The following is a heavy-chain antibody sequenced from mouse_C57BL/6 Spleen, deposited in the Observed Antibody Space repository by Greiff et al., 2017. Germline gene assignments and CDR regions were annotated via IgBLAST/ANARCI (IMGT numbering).Heavy chain of an antibody. CDR1: GYTFTSYW. Sequence: QVQLQQPGAELVRPGTSVKLSCKASGYTFTSYWMHWVKQRPGQGLEWIGVIDPSDSYTNYNQKFKGKATLTVDTSSSTAYMQLSSLTSEDSAVYYCARAESYDGYYEAMDYWGQGTSVTVSS. D-gene: IGHD2-3*01. J-gene: IGHJ4*01. CDR3: ARAESYDGYYEAMDY. V-gene: IGHV1-59*01. CDR2: IDPSDSYT.